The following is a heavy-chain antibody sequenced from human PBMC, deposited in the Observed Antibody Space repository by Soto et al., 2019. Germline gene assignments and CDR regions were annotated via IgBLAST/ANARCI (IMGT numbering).Heavy chain of an antibody. CDR2: IYLNGGS. CDR3: VKNGEYSLHY. V-gene: IGHV4-4*02. CDR1: GGSLGRRDW. D-gene: IGHD4-17*01. J-gene: IGHJ4*02. Sequence: QVQVQELGPGLVKPSGTLSLTCAVSGGSLGRRDWWSWVRQPPGKGLEWIGQIYLNGGSTYDPSLKTRVAISVDMSKNLLSLELRSVTTADTAVYYCVKNGEYSLHYWGQGALVTVSS.